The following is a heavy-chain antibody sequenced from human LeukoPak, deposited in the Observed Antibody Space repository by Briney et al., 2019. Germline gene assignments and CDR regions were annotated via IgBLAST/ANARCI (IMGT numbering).Heavy chain of an antibody. Sequence: ASVKVSCKASGYTFTGYYMHWVRQAPGQGLESMGWINPNSGTTSYEQKFQGRVTMTRDTSITTVYMELTRLTSDDTAVYYCSRGRELASSSDSVLEGYWGQGTLVTVSS. V-gene: IGHV1-2*02. CDR3: SRGRELASSSDSVLEGY. CDR1: GYTFTGYY. J-gene: IGHJ4*02. CDR2: INPNSGTT. D-gene: IGHD6-6*01.